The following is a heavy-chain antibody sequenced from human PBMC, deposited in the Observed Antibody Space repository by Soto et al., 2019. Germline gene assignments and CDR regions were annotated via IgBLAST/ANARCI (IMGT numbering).Heavy chain of an antibody. CDR2: ISYDGSNK. CDR1: GFTFSSYG. V-gene: IGHV3-30*18. Sequence: VQLVESGGGVVQPGRSLRLSCAASGFTFSSYGMHWVRQAPGKGLEWVAVISYDGSNKYYADSVKGRFTISRDNSKNTLYLQMNSLRAEDTAVYYCAKPPDYYYYYYMDVWGKGTTVTVSS. J-gene: IGHJ6*03. CDR3: AKPPDYYYYYYMDV.